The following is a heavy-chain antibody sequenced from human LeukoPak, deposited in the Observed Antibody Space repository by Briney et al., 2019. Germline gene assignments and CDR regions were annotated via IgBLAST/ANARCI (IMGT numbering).Heavy chain of an antibody. CDR3: ARGGIVVVPAANDAFDI. V-gene: IGHV3-30-3*01. D-gene: IGHD2-2*01. Sequence: GGSLRLSCAASGFTFSSYAMSWVRQAPGKGLERVAVISYDGSNKYYADSVKGRFTISRDNSKNTLYLQMNSLRAEDTAVYYCARGGIVVVPAANDAFDIWGQGTMVTVSS. CDR2: ISYDGSNK. J-gene: IGHJ3*02. CDR1: GFTFSSYA.